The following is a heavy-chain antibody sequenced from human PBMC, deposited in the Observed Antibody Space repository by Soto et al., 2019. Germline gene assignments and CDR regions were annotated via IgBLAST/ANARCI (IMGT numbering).Heavy chain of an antibody. CDR3: ARGRYGDY. Sequence: QVHLVQSGAEVKKPGASVKVSCKGSGYTFTSYGITWVRQAPGQGLEWMGWISAHNGTPDYAQKPQGRVTVTRDTSTGTAYMELRSLRADDTAVYYCARGRYGDYWGQGALVTVSS. CDR1: GYTFTSYG. CDR2: ISAHNGTP. J-gene: IGHJ4*02. V-gene: IGHV1-18*01. D-gene: IGHD1-1*01.